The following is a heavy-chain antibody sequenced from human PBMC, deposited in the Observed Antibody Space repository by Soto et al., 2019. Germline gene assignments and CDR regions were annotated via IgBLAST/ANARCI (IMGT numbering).Heavy chain of an antibody. CDR3: AREEALIVVPTGGIDYSFDY. CDR1: RGSLSSGDHY. D-gene: IGHD3-22*01. CDR2: IYYSGST. J-gene: IGHJ4*02. Sequence: PSETLSLTCTVSRGSLSSGDHYWTWLRQPPGKGLEWIGYIYYSGSTYYNPSLRSRVAISVDTSKNQFSLTLTSVTAADTAVYYCAREEALIVVPTGGIDYSFDYWGQGTLVTVSS. V-gene: IGHV4-30-4*01.